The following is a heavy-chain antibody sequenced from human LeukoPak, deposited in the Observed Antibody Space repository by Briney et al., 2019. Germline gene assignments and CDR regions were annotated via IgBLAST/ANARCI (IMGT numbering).Heavy chain of an antibody. CDR3: ARVGYYGSGSPPDAFDI. CDR2: INPNSGGT. CDR1: GYTFTGYY. V-gene: IGHV1-2*02. Sequence: ASVKVSCKASGYTFTGYYMHWVRQAPGQGLEWMGWINPNSGGTNYAQKFQGRATMTRDTSISTAYMELSRLRSDDTAVYYCARVGYYGSGSPPDAFDIWGQGTMVTVSS. J-gene: IGHJ3*02. D-gene: IGHD3-10*01.